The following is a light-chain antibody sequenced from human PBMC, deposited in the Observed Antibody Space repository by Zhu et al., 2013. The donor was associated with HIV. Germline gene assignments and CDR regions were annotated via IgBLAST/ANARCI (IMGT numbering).Light chain of an antibody. Sequence: QSALTQPPSASGSPGQSVTLSCTGTTSDFGGSNYVSWYQQHPGKAPKLMIYDVSNRPSGVSNRFSGSKSGNAASLTISGLQAEDEADYYXSSYTTSSTRVFGTGTKVTV. CDR1: TSDFGGSNY. J-gene: IGLJ1*01. CDR2: DVS. V-gene: IGLV2-14*03. CDR3: SSYTTSSTRV.